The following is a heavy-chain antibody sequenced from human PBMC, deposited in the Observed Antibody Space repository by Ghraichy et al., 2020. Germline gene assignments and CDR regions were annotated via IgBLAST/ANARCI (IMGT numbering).Heavy chain of an antibody. CDR3: ARQPAATMREFAFDY. Sequence: SETLSLTCTVSGDSISSSSFFWGWIRQPPGKGLDWIGSIYYSGSTYYNPSLKSRVTISVDTSKNQFSLKLSSVTAADPAVYWCARQPAATMREFAFDYWGQGTRVTRSS. CDR2: IYYSGST. J-gene: IGHJ4*02. CDR1: GDSISSSSFF. V-gene: IGHV4-39*01. D-gene: IGHD2-15*01.